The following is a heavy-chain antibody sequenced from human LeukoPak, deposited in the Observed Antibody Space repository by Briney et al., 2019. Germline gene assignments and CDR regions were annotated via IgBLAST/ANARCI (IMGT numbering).Heavy chain of an antibody. V-gene: IGHV3-7*01. J-gene: IGHJ5*02. CDR1: GFTFSSYC. D-gene: IGHD6-19*01. CDR3: ARAGQWLVQENWFDP. Sequence: GGSLRLSCAASGFTFSSYCMSWVRQAPGKGLEWVANINQDGSEIYYVDSVKGRFTISRDNAKNSLYLQMNSLRAEDTAVYYCARAGQWLVQENWFDPWGQGTLVTVSS. CDR2: INQDGSEI.